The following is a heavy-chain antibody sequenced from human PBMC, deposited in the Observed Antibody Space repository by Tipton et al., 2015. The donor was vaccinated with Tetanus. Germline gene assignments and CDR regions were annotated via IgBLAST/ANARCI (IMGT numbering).Heavy chain of an antibody. D-gene: IGHD5-18*01. CDR3: ARQDTDTAMVTFAFDI. Sequence: MQLVQSGAEVKKPGESLKISCKGSGYSFTSYWIGWVRQMPRKGLEWMGIIYPGDSDTRYSPSFQGQVTISADKSISTAYLQWSSLKASDTAMYYCARQDTDTAMVTFAFDIWGQGTMVTVSS. J-gene: IGHJ3*02. CDR1: GYSFTSYW. V-gene: IGHV5-51*01. CDR2: IYPGDSDT.